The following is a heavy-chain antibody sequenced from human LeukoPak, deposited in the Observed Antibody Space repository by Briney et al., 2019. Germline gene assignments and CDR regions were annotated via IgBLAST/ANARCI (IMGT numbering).Heavy chain of an antibody. D-gene: IGHD6-19*01. CDR1: GYTFTGYY. J-gene: IGHJ6*03. V-gene: IGHV1-2*06. CDR2: INPNSGGT. CDR3: AREGSGWYGAGVYYYMDV. Sequence: ASVKVSCKASGYTFTGYYMHWVRQAPGQGLEWMGRINPNSGGTNYEQKFQGRVTMTRDTSISTAYMELSRLRSDDTAVYYCAREGSGWYGAGVYYYMDVWGKGATVTVSS.